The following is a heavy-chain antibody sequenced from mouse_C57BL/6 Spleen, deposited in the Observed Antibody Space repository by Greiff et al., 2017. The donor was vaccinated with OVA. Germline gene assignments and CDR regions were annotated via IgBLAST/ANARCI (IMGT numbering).Heavy chain of an antibody. V-gene: IGHV1-82*01. CDR3: ARSYYDYDGYFDY. Sequence: VQLQQSGPELVKPGASVKISCKASGYAFSSSWMNWVKQRPGTGLEWIGRIYPGDGDTNYNGKFKGKAKLTADKSSSTAYMQLSSLTSEDSAVYFCARSYYDYDGYFDYWGQGTTLTVSS. D-gene: IGHD2-4*01. CDR2: IYPGDGDT. J-gene: IGHJ2*01. CDR1: GYAFSSSW.